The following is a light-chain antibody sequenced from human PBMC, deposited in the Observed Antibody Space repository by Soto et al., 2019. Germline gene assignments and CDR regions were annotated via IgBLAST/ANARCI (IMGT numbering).Light chain of an antibody. CDR3: QQTYTFPWT. Sequence: DIRMTQSPSSLSASVGDTVTITCRASQGISDYLSWFQPKPGEAPKLLIYTASSLQGGVPLRFSGAGSRTDFSLTISGLHPEGSATYYCQQTYTFPWTFGQGTMV. CDR2: TAS. J-gene: IGKJ1*01. CDR1: QGISDY. V-gene: IGKV1-39*01.